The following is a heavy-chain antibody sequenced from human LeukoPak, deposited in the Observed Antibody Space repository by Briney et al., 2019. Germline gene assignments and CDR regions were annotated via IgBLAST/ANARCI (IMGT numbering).Heavy chain of an antibody. D-gene: IGHD6-13*01. CDR1: GSPLSSYG. Sequence: GRSLRLSCVASGSPLSSYGMVWVRQAPGKGLEWLAVIWFDGSKKYYADSVKGRFTVSRDDSRNTLYLQLNSPTVDDTAVYWCARDRGSSWYVDYWGQGTLVTVSS. J-gene: IGHJ4*02. CDR3: ARDRGSSWYVDY. V-gene: IGHV3-33*01. CDR2: IWFDGSKK.